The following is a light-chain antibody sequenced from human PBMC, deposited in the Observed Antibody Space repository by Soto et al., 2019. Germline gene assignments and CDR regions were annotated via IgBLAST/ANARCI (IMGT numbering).Light chain of an antibody. Sequence: QPVLTQSPSASASLGASVKLTCTLRSGHSNYAIAWHQQQPEKGPRYLMKLNSDGSHRKGDGIPDRFSGSSSGAERYLTISSLQSEDEADYYCQTWGTGIRVFGTGTKLTVL. CDR1: SGHSNYA. CDR3: QTWGTGIRV. J-gene: IGLJ1*01. CDR2: LNSDGSH. V-gene: IGLV4-69*01.